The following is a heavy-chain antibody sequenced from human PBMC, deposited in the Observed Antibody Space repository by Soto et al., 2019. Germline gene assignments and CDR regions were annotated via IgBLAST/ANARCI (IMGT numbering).Heavy chain of an antibody. CDR3: ARILDYYYGMDV. D-gene: IGHD3-3*01. CDR2: IIPIFGTA. J-gene: IGHJ6*02. V-gene: IGHV1-69*01. Sequence: SVKVYCKASGGSYSGYAISWVRQAPGQGLEWMGGIIPIFGTANYAQKFQGRVTITADESTSTAYMELSSLRSEDTAVYYCARILDYYYGMDVWGQGTTVTVS. CDR1: GGSYSGYA.